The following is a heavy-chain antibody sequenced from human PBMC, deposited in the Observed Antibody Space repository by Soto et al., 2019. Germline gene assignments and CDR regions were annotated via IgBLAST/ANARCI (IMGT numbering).Heavy chain of an antibody. CDR1: GGSINSGGYC. CDR2: ISYGGST. V-gene: IGHV4-31*03. Sequence: QVQLQASGPGLVKPSPTLSLTCTVSGGSINSGGYCWSWIRQHPGKGLAWIGCISYGGSTSYTPSLKSRVTVSVDTSKNQFSLKLTSVTAADTAVYYCSRGILVWGQGALITVSS. J-gene: IGHJ4*02. CDR3: SRGILV. D-gene: IGHD5-18*01.